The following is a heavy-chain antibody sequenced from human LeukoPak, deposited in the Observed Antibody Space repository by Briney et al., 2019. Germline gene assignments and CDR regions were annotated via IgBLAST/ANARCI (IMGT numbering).Heavy chain of an antibody. D-gene: IGHD3-9*01. Sequence: GGSLRLSCAASGFTVSNAWMSWVRQAPGKGLQWVGHIKSKTDAGTTDYAAPVKGRFTISRDDSKNTLYLQMNSLKTEDTAVYYCSSMTGYYLFDYWGQGTVVTVSS. CDR3: SSMTGYYLFDY. CDR2: IKSKTDAGTT. J-gene: IGHJ4*02. V-gene: IGHV3-15*01. CDR1: GFTVSNAW.